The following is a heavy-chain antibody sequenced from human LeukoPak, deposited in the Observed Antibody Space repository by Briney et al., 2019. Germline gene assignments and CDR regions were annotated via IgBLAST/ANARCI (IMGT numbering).Heavy chain of an antibody. CDR1: GGSISSSSYY. V-gene: IGHV4-39*01. D-gene: IGHD1-26*01. CDR2: ICYSGST. Sequence: SETLSLTCTVSGGSISSSSYYWGWIRQPPGKGLEWIGSICYSGSTYYNPSLKSRVTISVDTSKNQFSLKLSSVTAADTAVYYCLVPHYDYWGQGTLVTVSS. CDR3: LVPHYDY. J-gene: IGHJ4*02.